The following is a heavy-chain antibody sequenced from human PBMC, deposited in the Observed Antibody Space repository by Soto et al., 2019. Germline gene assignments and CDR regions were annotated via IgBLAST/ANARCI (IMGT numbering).Heavy chain of an antibody. J-gene: IGHJ4*02. CDR3: AHRLPRSGYDAFDY. D-gene: IGHD5-12*01. Sequence: SGPTLVNPTQTLTLTCTFSGFSLTTNTLGVGWIRQPPGKALEWLALIYWDDDKRYSPSLKSRLTITKDISKNQVVLTMTNMDPADTATYYCAHRLPRSGYDAFDYWGQGTMVTVSS. CDR2: IYWDDDK. V-gene: IGHV2-5*02. CDR1: GFSLTTNTLG.